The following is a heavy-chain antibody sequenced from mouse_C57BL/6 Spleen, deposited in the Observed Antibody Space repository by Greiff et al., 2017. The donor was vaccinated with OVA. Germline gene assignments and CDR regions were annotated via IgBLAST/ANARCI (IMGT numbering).Heavy chain of an antibody. J-gene: IGHJ4*01. CDR2: IWSGGST. D-gene: IGHD2-12*01. CDR1: GFSLTSYG. Sequence: QVQLQQSGPGLVQPSQSLSITCTVSGFSLTSYGVHWVRQSPGTGLEWLGVIWSGGSTDSNAAFISRLSISKDNSKSQVFFKMNSLQADDTAIYYCARKGDYSEDYYARDYWGQGTSVTVSS. CDR3: ARKGDYSEDYYARDY. V-gene: IGHV2-2*01.